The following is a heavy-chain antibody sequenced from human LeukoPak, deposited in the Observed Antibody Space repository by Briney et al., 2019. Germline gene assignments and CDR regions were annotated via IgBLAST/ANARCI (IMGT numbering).Heavy chain of an antibody. CDR3: ARKDRWYYGSGSYYDY. J-gene: IGHJ4*02. V-gene: IGHV3-48*03. CDR2: ISSSGSTR. Sequence: GGSLRLSCAASGLTFSSYEMNWVRQAPGKGLEWVSYISSSGSTRYYADSVKGRFTISRDNAKNSLYLQMNSLRAEDTAVYYCARKDRWYYGSGSYYDYWGQGTLVTGSS. D-gene: IGHD3-10*01. CDR1: GLTFSSYE.